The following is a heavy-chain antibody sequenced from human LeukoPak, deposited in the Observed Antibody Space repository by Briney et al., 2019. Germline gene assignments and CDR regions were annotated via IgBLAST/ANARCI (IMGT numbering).Heavy chain of an antibody. J-gene: IGHJ4*01. CDR2: VHSSGRT. D-gene: IGHD2-8*02. V-gene: IGHV4-59*08. CDR1: GGSINNFY. CDR3: ARHDEECPGEYCFLLSFDY. Sequence: SGTLSLTCTVSGGSINNFYWSWIRQSPGKGLEWIGYVHSSGRTDYNPSLRSRVSMSADTSNSQLSLRLTSVTAADTAVYFCARHDEECPGEYCFLLSFDYWGPGSLVTVSS.